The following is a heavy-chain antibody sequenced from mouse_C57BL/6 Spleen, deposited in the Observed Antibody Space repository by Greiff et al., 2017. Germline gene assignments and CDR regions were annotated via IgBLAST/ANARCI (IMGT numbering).Heavy chain of an antibody. J-gene: IGHJ4*01. D-gene: IGHD1-1*01. CDR1: GFSLTDYD. V-gene: IGHV2-2*01. CDR2: IWSGGST. Sequence: QVQLQQSGPGLVQPSPSLSITCTVSGFSLTDYDVHWVRQSPGKSLEWLGVIWSGGSTDYNAAFISRLSISKDNSKSQVFFKMNSLQAEDTAIYYCARKGLHYGSSLYAMDYWGQGTSVTVSS. CDR3: ARKGLHYGSSLYAMDY.